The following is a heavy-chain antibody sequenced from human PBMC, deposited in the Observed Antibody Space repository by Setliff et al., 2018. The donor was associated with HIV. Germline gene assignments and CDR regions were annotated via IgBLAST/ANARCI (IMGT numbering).Heavy chain of an antibody. D-gene: IGHD1-1*01. Sequence: ASVKVSCKASGYTFTSYGITWVRQAPGQGLEWLGWISTYTGITHYAQSFQGRVTMTTDPSKYTAYMELRSLKYDDTAVYYCARDAGTGGPGRWVDPWGQGTMVTVSS. V-gene: IGHV1-18*01. CDR2: ISTYTGIT. J-gene: IGHJ5*02. CDR3: ARDAGTGGPGRWVDP. CDR1: GYTFTSYG.